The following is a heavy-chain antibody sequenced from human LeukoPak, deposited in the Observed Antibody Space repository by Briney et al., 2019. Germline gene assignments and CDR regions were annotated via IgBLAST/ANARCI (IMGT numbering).Heavy chain of an antibody. CDR1: GGTFSSYA. CDR3: GVVPAAISYYYYYYMDV. V-gene: IGHV1-69*01. J-gene: IGHJ6*03. CDR2: IIPIFGTA. Sequence: SVKVSCKASGGTFSSYAISWVRQAPGPGLEWMGGIIPIFGTANYAQKFQGRVTITADESTSTACMELSSLRSEDTAVYYCGVVPAAISYYYYYYMDVWGKGTTVTVSS. D-gene: IGHD2-2*01.